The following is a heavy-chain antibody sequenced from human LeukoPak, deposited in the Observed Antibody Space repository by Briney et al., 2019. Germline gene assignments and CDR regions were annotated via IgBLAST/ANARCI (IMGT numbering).Heavy chain of an antibody. CDR2: ISPYNGNT. V-gene: IGHV1-18*01. CDR3: ARDLPRDYMDL. Sequence: ASVKVSCKASGYTFTSYGLNCVRHAPGQGLECMCCISPYNGNTNYAQNFQGRVTITTDTTTSTAYLDLRSLRPDDTAVYFCARDLPRDYMDLWGKGTPVTV. J-gene: IGHJ6*03. CDR1: GYTFTSYG.